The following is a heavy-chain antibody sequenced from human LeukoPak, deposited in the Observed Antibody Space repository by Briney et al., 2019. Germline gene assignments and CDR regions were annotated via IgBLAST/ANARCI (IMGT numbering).Heavy chain of an antibody. V-gene: IGHV1-2*02. Sequence: GASVKVSCMASGYTFTGHYLHWVRQAPGQALEWMGWFKPNSGDTNYAQKFQGRFTMTWDTSISTAYMELTRLRSDDTAIYYCARDDEGRANFDFWGQGTLVTVSS. J-gene: IGHJ4*02. CDR2: FKPNSGDT. CDR1: GYTFTGHY. CDR3: ARDDEGRANFDF.